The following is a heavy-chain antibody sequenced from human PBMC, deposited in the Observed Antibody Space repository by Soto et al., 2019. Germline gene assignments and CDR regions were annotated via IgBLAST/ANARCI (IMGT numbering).Heavy chain of an antibody. CDR2: IKTDGSDT. Sequence: EVQLVESGGGLVQPGGSLRLSCAASGFTFSSYWMHWVRQSPGKGLVWVSRIKTDGSDTHYADSVKGRFTISRDTAKNTLYLQMNSLRDEDTAVYYCARPRTSDWPYDIWGQGTMVIVSS. CDR3: ARPRTSDWPYDI. D-gene: IGHD3-9*01. V-gene: IGHV3-74*01. CDR1: GFTFSSYW. J-gene: IGHJ3*02.